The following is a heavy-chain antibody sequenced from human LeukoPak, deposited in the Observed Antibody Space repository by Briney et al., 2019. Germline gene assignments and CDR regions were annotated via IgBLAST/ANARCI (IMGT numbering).Heavy chain of an antibody. CDR3: VRLRRNSDTSGFYYYYDY. CDR1: GYTFSSYS. J-gene: IGHJ4*02. V-gene: IGHV3-21*01. Sequence: GGSLRLSCAASGYTFSSYSINWVRQAPGKGLEWVSSISVRSNYIYYANSVRGRFSISGDDARDSLYLQMNSLRAEDTAVYYCVRLRRNSDTSGFYYYYDYWGQGTLVTVSS. D-gene: IGHD3-22*01. CDR2: ISVRSNYI.